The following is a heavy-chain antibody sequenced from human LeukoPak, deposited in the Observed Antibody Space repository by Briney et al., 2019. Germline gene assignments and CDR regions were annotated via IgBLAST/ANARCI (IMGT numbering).Heavy chain of an antibody. J-gene: IGHJ4*02. V-gene: IGHV3-15*01. Sequence: GGSLRLSCAASGFTFRNAWMSWVRQAPGKRLEWVGRIKRKTDDGTADYAAPVKGRFTISRKDSQNTRYLQMKSLKTADTGVYYCFAAVGTFDYWGQGTLVTVSS. CDR2: IKRKTDDGTA. CDR3: FAAVGTFDY. CDR1: GFTFRNAW. D-gene: IGHD6-13*01.